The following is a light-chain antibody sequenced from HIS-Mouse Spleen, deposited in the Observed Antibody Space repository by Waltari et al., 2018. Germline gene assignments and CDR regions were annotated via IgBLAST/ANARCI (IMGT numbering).Light chain of an antibody. Sequence: SYELTQPPSVSVSPGQTARIPCSGDALPKQYAYWYQQKPGQAPVLVIEKDSERPSGNPERFSGSSSETTVTLTISGVQAEDEADCYCQSADSSGTWVFGGGTKLTVL. V-gene: IGLV3-25*03. J-gene: IGLJ3*02. CDR1: ALPKQY. CDR2: KDS. CDR3: QSADSSGTWV.